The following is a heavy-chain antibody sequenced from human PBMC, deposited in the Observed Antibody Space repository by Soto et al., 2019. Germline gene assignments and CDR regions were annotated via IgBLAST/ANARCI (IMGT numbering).Heavy chain of an antibody. CDR2: ISVYSGNT. V-gene: IGHV1-18*04. CDR1: GYTFTSYG. D-gene: IGHD6-19*01. CDR3: ARGSYSSGWTFGY. J-gene: IGHJ4*02. Sequence: ASVKVSCKASGYTFTSYGISWVRQAPGQGLEWMGWISVYSGNTKYPQKLQGRVTMTTDTSTSTAYMELRSLRSNDTAVYYCARGSYSSGWTFGYWGQGTLVTVSS.